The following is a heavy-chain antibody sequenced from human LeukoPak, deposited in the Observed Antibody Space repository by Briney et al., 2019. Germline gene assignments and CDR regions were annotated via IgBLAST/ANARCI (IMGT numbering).Heavy chain of an antibody. V-gene: IGHV3-23*01. CDR3: AKDILTGYYKIVGFDY. J-gene: IGHJ4*02. Sequence: GGSLRLSCAASGFTFSSYAMSWVRQAPGKGLEWVSAISGSGGSTYYADSVKGRFTISSDNSKNTLYLQMNSLRAEDTAVYYCAKDILTGYYKIVGFDYWGQGTLVTVSS. CDR1: GFTFSSYA. D-gene: IGHD3-9*01. CDR2: ISGSGGST.